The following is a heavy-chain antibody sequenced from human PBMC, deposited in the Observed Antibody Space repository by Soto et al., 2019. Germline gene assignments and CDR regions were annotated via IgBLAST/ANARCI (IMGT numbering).Heavy chain of an antibody. V-gene: IGHV4-34*01. CDR2: IYYSGST. Sequence: PSETLSLTCAVYGGSFSGYYWGWIRQPPGKGLEWIGSIYYSGSTYYNPSLKSRVTISVDTSKNQFSLKLSSVTAADTAVYYCASGYSYGVPNWFDPWGQGTLVTVSS. J-gene: IGHJ5*02. D-gene: IGHD5-18*01. CDR3: ASGYSYGVPNWFDP. CDR1: GGSFSGYY.